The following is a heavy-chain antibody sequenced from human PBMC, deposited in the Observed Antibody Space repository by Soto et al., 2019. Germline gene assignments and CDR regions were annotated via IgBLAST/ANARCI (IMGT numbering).Heavy chain of an antibody. CDR3: ARVAYYYDSSGYFY. J-gene: IGHJ4*02. V-gene: IGHV3-48*01. Sequence: EVQLVESGGGLVQPGGSLRLSCAASGFTFSSYNMNWVRQAPGKGLEWVSYISSSGSTIYYADSVKGRFTISRDNDKNSLYLQMNSLRAEDTAVYYCARVAYYYDSSGYFYWGQGTLVTVSS. D-gene: IGHD3-22*01. CDR2: ISSSGSTI. CDR1: GFTFSSYN.